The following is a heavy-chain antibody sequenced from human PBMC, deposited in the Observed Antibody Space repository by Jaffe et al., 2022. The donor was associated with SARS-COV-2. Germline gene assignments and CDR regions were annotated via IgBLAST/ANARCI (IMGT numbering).Heavy chain of an antibody. D-gene: IGHD6-19*01. V-gene: IGHV4-39*01. Sequence: QLQLQESGPGLVKPSETLSLTCTVSGGSISSSSYYWGWIRQPPGKGLEWIGSIYYSGSTYYNPSLKSRVTISVDTSKNQFSLKLSSVTAADTAVYYCARHTAPVEQWLVLWPPGLPTSFDYWGQGTLVTVSS. CDR1: GGSISSSSYY. J-gene: IGHJ4*02. CDR2: IYYSGST. CDR3: ARHTAPVEQWLVLWPPGLPTSFDY.